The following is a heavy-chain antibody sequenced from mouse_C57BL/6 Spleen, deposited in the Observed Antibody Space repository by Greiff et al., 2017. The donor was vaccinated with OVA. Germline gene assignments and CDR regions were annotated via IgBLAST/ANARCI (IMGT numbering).Heavy chain of an antibody. CDR3: ARKGLLPHWGFDV. CDR1: GFSLTSYG. V-gene: IGHV2-2*01. D-gene: IGHD2-3*01. CDR2: IWSGGST. Sequence: VKVVESGPGLVQPSQSLSITCTVSGFSLTSYGVHWVRQSPGKGLEWLGVIWSGGSTDYNAAFISRLSISKDNSKSQVFFKMNSLQADDTAIYYCARKGLLPHWGFDVWGTGTTVTVSS. J-gene: IGHJ1*03.